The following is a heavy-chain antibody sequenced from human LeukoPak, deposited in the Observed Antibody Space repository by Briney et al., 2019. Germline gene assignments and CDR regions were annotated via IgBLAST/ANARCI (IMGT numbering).Heavy chain of an antibody. CDR3: ARFRSHGDDGFDI. J-gene: IGHJ3*02. CDR2: IYPNSGGT. CDR1: GYTFTGYY. V-gene: IGHV1-2*02. Sequence: ASVTVSCKASGYTFTGYYIHWVRQAPGQGLEWMGWIYPNSGGTNYAQKIQGRVTMTRDTSISTAYMELSGLRSDDTAMYYCARFRSHGDDGFDIWGQGTMVTVSS. D-gene: IGHD3-10*01.